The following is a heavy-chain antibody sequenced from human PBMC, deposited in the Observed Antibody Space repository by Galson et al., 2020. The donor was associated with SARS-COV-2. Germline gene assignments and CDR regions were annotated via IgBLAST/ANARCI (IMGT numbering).Heavy chain of an antibody. V-gene: IGHV4-59*08. Sequence: SETLSLTCSVSGASIKSSYWSWIRQTPGRGLEWIGYVHDSGDTNYNPSLKSRVSMSVDTSKNQFSLNLRSVTAADTAVYFCATALHCTSASCYGLGANWFDPWGQGILVTVSS. D-gene: IGHD2-2*01. CDR3: ATALHCTSASCYGLGANWFDP. J-gene: IGHJ5*02. CDR2: VHDSGDT. CDR1: GASIKSSY.